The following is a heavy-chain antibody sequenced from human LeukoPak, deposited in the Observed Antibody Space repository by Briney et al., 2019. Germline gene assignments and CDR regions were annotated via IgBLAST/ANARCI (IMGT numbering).Heavy chain of an antibody. CDR2: ISGRSGTI. J-gene: IGHJ4*02. V-gene: IGHV3-48*02. CDR1: GFTFHDYR. D-gene: IGHD2-2*01. CDR3: ARDYLYAFDY. Sequence: GGSLRLSCAASGFTFHDYRMNWVRQAPGKGLEWVSYISGRSGTIYYADSVKGRFTISRDNARNSLYLQMNSLRDEDTAVYYCARDYLYAFDYWGQGTLVTVSS.